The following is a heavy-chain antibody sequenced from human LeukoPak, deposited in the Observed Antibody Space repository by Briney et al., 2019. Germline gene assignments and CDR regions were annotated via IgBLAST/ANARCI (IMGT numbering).Heavy chain of an antibody. Sequence: GESLKISCKGSGYSFTSYWIGWVRQMPGKGLEWMGIIYPADSDTKYSPSFQGQVTISADKSISTASLQWSSLKASDTAIYYCARQAVGSGYALDYWGQGTLVTVSS. CDR1: GYSFTSYW. D-gene: IGHD5-12*01. J-gene: IGHJ4*02. CDR2: IYPADSDT. V-gene: IGHV5-51*01. CDR3: ARQAVGSGYALDY.